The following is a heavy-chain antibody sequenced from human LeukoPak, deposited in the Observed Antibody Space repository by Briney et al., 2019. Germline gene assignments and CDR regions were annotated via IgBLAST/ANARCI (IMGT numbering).Heavy chain of an antibody. J-gene: IGHJ4*02. D-gene: IGHD4-17*01. V-gene: IGHV3-23*01. CDR2: ISGSGGST. CDR3: AKGGYGDSFDY. Sequence: GGSLRLSCAASGFTFSSYSMSWVRQAPGKGLEWVSAISGSGGSTYYADSVKGRFTISRDNSKNTLYLQMNSLRAEDTAVHYCAKGGYGDSFDYWGQGTLVTVSS. CDR1: GFTFSSYS.